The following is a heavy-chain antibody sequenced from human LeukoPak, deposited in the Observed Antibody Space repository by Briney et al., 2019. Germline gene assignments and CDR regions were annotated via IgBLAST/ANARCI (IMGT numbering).Heavy chain of an antibody. CDR2: ISTSGTTI. CDR1: GFTFSSYS. CDR3: AGANRKYYFDY. D-gene: IGHD7-27*01. Sequence: PGGSLRLSRAASGFTFSSYSMHWVRQAPGKGLEWVSYISTSGTTISYADSVKGRFTMSRDNAKSSLFLQMNSLRDDDTAVYFCAGANRKYYFDYWGQGTLVTVSS. J-gene: IGHJ4*02. V-gene: IGHV3-48*02.